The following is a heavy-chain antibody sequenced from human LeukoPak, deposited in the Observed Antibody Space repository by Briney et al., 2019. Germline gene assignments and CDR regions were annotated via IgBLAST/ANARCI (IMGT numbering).Heavy chain of an antibody. Sequence: GGSLRLSCTASGFTFGDYAMSWVRQAPGKGLEWVGFIRSKAYGGTTEYAASVKGRFTISRDDSKSIAYLQMNSLKTEDTAVYYCTRVGDFWSGYYLGYWGQGTLVTVSS. CDR2: IRSKAYGGTT. V-gene: IGHV3-49*04. CDR1: GFTFGDYA. J-gene: IGHJ4*02. CDR3: TRVGDFWSGYYLGY. D-gene: IGHD3-3*01.